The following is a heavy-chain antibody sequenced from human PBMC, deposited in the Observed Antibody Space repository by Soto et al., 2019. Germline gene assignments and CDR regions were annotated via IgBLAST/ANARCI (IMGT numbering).Heavy chain of an antibody. CDR1: GYTFTSYD. CDR2: MNPNSGNT. Sequence: QVQLVQSGAEVKKPGASVKVSCKASGYTFTSYDINWVRQATGQGLEWMGWMNPNSGNTGYAQKFQGRVTMTRNTSISTAYMGLSSLRSEDTAVYYCARPSRVAGPVAWVYWGQGTLVTVSS. CDR3: ARPSRVAGPVAWVY. V-gene: IGHV1-8*01. D-gene: IGHD6-19*01. J-gene: IGHJ4*02.